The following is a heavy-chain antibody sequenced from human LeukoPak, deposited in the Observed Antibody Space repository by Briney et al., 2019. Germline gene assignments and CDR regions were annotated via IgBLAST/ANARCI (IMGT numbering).Heavy chain of an antibody. CDR1: GYTFTGYY. Sequence: ASVKVSCKASGYTFTGYYMHWVRQAPGQGREWMGWINPNSGGTNYAQKFQGRVTMNRDTSISTAYMELSRLRSDDTAVYYFARDRVGYSSGWFDYWGQGTLVTVSS. CDR3: ARDRVGYSSGWFDY. D-gene: IGHD6-19*01. V-gene: IGHV1-2*02. CDR2: INPNSGGT. J-gene: IGHJ4*02.